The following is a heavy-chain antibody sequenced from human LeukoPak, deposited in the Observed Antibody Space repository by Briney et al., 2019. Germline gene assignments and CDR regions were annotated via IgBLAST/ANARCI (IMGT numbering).Heavy chain of an antibody. J-gene: IGHJ4*02. CDR1: GVSISGTTYC. D-gene: IGHD3-16*01. Sequence: SETLSLTCTVSGVSISGTTYCWAWIRQPPGKGLEWIGSIYYSGSTYYNSSLKSRVTISVDTSKNQLSLNLSSVTAADTAVYYCARGVGLTQGGAFDYWGQGTLVTVSS. CDR3: ARGVGLTQGGAFDY. V-gene: IGHV4-39*07. CDR2: IYYSGST.